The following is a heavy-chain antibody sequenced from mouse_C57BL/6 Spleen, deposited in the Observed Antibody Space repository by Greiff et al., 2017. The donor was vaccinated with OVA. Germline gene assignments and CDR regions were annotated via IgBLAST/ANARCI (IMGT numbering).Heavy chain of an antibody. J-gene: IGHJ4*01. V-gene: IGHV1-50*01. CDR2: IDPSASYT. Sequence: QVQLQQPGAELVKPGASVKLSCKASGYTFTSYWMQWVKQRPGQGLEWIGEIDPSASYTNYNQKFKGKATLTVDTSSSTAYMQHSSLTSEDSAGYYCARTNAMDYWGQGTSVTVSS. CDR1: GYTFTSYW. CDR3: ARTNAMDY.